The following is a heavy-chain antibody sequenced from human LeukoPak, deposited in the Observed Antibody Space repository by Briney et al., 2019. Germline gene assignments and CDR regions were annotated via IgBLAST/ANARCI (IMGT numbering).Heavy chain of an antibody. Sequence: SETLSLTCAVSGGSISSGGYSWSWIRQPPGKGLEWIGYIYHSGSTYYNPSLKSRVTISVDRSKNQFSLKLSSVTAADTAVYYCAREGLEGPDYWGQGTLVTVSS. D-gene: IGHD3-22*01. CDR3: AREGLEGPDY. J-gene: IGHJ4*02. V-gene: IGHV4-30-2*01. CDR2: IYHSGST. CDR1: GGSISSGGYS.